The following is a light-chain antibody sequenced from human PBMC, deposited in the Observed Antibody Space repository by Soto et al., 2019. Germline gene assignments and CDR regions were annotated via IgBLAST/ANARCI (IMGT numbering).Light chain of an antibody. CDR3: QQSYSTPT. J-gene: IGKJ1*01. Sequence: QLTQSPSSLSASVGDRVTITCRASEDIRSYLAWYQQKPGKAPKVLIYAASSLQSGVPSRFSGSGSGTDFTLTISSLQPEDSATYYCQQSYSTPTFGQGTKVEVQ. V-gene: IGKV1-39*01. CDR1: EDIRSY. CDR2: AAS.